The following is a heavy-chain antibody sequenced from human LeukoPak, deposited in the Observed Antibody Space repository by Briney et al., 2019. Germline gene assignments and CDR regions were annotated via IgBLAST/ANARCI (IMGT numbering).Heavy chain of an antibody. CDR1: GYTFTSYG. CDR3: ARAGLVPAAPWGLGFDP. D-gene: IGHD2-2*01. Sequence: ASVKVSCKASGYTFTSYGISWVRQAPGQGLEWMGWISAYNGNTNYAQKPQGRVTMTTDTSTSTAYMELRSLRSDDTAVYYCARAGLVPAAPWGLGFDPWGQGTLVTVSS. V-gene: IGHV1-18*01. CDR2: ISAYNGNT. J-gene: IGHJ5*02.